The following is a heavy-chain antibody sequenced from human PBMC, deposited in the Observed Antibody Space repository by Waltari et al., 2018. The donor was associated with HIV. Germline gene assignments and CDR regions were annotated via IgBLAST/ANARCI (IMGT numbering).Heavy chain of an antibody. V-gene: IGHV3-7*01. CDR2: IKQDGSEK. CDR1: GFTFSTYW. J-gene: IGHJ6*02. D-gene: IGHD3-3*01. CDR3: ARDLKDYDFWSPVDV. Sequence: EVQLVESGGGLVQPGGSLRLSCAGSGFTFSTYWITWVRQAPGKGLEWLAKIKQDGSEKYYADSVKGRFTVSRDNNKKSLYLKMSSLRAEDTAVYYCARDLKDYDFWSPVDVWGQGTTVTVSS.